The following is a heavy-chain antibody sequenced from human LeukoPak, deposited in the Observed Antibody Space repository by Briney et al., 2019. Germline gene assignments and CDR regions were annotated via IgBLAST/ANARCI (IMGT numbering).Heavy chain of an antibody. CDR1: GFTFSSYG. J-gene: IGHJ4*02. V-gene: IGHV3-30*18. CDR2: ISYDGSNK. Sequence: PGGSLRLSCAASGFTFSSYGMHWVRQAPGKGLEWVAVISYDGSNKYYADSVKGRFTISRDNSKNTLYLQMNSLRAEDTAVYYCAKDSGDGYTHCGDYWGQGTLVTVSS. CDR3: AKDSGDGYTHCGDY. D-gene: IGHD5-24*01.